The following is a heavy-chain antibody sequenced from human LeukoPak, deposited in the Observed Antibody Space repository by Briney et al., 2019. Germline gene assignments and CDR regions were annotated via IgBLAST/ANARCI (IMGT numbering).Heavy chain of an antibody. J-gene: IGHJ4*02. Sequence: KPGGSLRLSCAASGFTFSSYSMNWVRQAPGKGLEWVSSISSSSSYIYYADSVKGRFTISRDNAKNSLYLQMNSQRAEDTAVYYCATRLDGYKSYWGQGTLVTVSS. CDR2: ISSSSSYI. D-gene: IGHD5-24*01. V-gene: IGHV3-21*01. CDR3: ATRLDGYKSY. CDR1: GFTFSSYS.